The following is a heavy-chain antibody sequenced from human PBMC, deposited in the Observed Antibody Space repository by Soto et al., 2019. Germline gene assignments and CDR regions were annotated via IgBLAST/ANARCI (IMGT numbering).Heavy chain of an antibody. J-gene: IGHJ4*02. CDR3: XXXXXXXXXXXXXXXXY. CDR1: GYSFTTYA. Sequence: QVQLVQSGAEGKKPGASVKVSCKASGYSFTTYAMHWVRQAPGQRLEWMGWINAGNGNTKYSQKLQGRVTITRDTSASTAYMELSSLRSEDTAVXXXXXXXXXXXXXXXXXXXYWGQGTLVTVSS. CDR2: INAGNGNT. V-gene: IGHV1-3*01.